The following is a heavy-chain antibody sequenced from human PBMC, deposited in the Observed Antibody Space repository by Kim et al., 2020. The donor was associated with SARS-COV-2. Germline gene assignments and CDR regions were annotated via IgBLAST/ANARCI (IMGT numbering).Heavy chain of an antibody. CDR2: IKQDGSEK. Sequence: GGSLRLFCAASGFTFSSYWMSWVRQAPGKGLEWVANIKQDGSEKYYVDSVKGRFTISRDNAKNSLYLQMNSLRAEDTAVYYCARDRVLTETLFDYWGQGTLVTVSS. D-gene: IGHD3-9*01. CDR1: GFTFSSYW. J-gene: IGHJ4*02. CDR3: ARDRVLTETLFDY. V-gene: IGHV3-7*01.